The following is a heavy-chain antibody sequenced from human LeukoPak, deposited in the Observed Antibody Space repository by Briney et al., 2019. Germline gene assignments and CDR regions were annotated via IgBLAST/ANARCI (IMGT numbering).Heavy chain of an antibody. CDR2: ISGSGGST. Sequence: GGSLRLSCAASGFTFSSYSMNWVRQAPGKGLEWVSAISGSGGSTYYADSVKGRFTISRDNSKNTLYLQMNSLRAEDTAVYYYAKDSGSYYDRTQYFDYWGQGTLVTVSS. J-gene: IGHJ4*02. V-gene: IGHV3-23*01. CDR1: GFTFSSYS. D-gene: IGHD3-22*01. CDR3: AKDSGSYYDRTQYFDY.